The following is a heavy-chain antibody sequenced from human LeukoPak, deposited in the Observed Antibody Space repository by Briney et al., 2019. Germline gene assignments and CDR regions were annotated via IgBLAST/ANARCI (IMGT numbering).Heavy chain of an antibody. CDR1: GYTFTGYY. Sequence: GASVKVSCKASGYTFTGYYMHLVRQAPGQGLEWMGWINPNSGGTNYAQKFQGWVTMTRDTSISTAYMELSRLRSDDTAVYYCARSRKDDSSGYYPRPYYYYGMDVWGQGTTVTVSS. CDR3: ARSRKDDSSGYYPRPYYYYGMDV. D-gene: IGHD3-22*01. V-gene: IGHV1-2*04. CDR2: INPNSGGT. J-gene: IGHJ6*02.